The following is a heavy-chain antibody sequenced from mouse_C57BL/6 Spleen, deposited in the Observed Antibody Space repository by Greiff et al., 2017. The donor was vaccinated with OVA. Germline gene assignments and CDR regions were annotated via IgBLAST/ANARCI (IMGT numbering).Heavy chain of an antibody. CDR1: GFTFSSYA. J-gene: IGHJ3*01. V-gene: IGHV5-4*01. CDR2: ISDGGSYI. Sequence: EVQRVESGGGLVKPGGSLKLSCAASGFTFSSYAMSWVRQTPEKRLEWVATISDGGSYIYYPDNVKGRFPISRDNAKNNLYLQMSHLKSEDTAMYYCARDEIVDTDTWFAYWGQGTLVTVSA. D-gene: IGHD1-1*01. CDR3: ARDEIVDTDTWFAY.